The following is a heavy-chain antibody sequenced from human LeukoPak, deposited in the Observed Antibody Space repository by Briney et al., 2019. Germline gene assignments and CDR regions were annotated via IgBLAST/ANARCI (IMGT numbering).Heavy chain of an antibody. V-gene: IGHV4-4*08. Sequence: NPSETLSLTCSVSGGHIDSVYWNWIRQPPGKGLEWIGYIDNSGSTKYNPSLQSRIIMSRDTSKKQFSLKLTSVTAADTAMYYCASGAGWLIDYWGQGTLVSVSS. J-gene: IGHJ4*02. CDR1: GGHIDSVY. D-gene: IGHD6-19*01. CDR2: IDNSGST. CDR3: ASGAGWLIDY.